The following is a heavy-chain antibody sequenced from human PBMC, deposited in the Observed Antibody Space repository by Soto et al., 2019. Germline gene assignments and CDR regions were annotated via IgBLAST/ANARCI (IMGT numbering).Heavy chain of an antibody. Sequence: QVQLVQSGAEVKKPGASVKVSCKASGYTFTSYDINWVRQATGQGLEWMGWMNPNSGNTGYAQKFQGRVTMTRDTSISTAYMELSRLRSDDTAVYYCARKRGPPAGMDVWGQGTTVTVSS. V-gene: IGHV1-8*01. CDR1: GYTFTSYD. CDR2: MNPNSGNT. D-gene: IGHD3-10*01. J-gene: IGHJ6*02. CDR3: ARKRGPPAGMDV.